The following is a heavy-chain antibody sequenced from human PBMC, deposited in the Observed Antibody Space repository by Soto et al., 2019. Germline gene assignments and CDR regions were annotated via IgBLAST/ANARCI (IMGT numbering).Heavy chain of an antibody. CDR1: GDYIKSSHW. CDR2: IYYSGGT. CDR3: ARAPSLRSAFDY. J-gene: IGHJ4*02. Sequence: HVQLQESGPGLVKPSGTLFLTSTVSGDYIKSSHWYSWVRQPPGKGLEWIGEIYYSGGTILNPSLMSRVTMSLGKFKNAIFLNLDYVTASDWAIYYCARAPSLRSAFDYWGQGALVTVSA. V-gene: IGHV4-4*02. D-gene: IGHD6-25*01.